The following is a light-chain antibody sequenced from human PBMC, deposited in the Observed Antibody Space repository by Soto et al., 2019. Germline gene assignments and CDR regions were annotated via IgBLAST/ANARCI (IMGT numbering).Light chain of an antibody. CDR1: SSDVGSYKL. CDR3: CSYAGSSTYV. J-gene: IGLJ1*01. Sequence: QSALTQPASVSGSPGQSITISCTGTSSDVGSYKLVSWYQQHPGKAPKVMIYEVSKRPSGVPNRFSGTKSGYTASLTISGLQAEDEADYYCCSYAGSSTYVFGTGTKVTVL. V-gene: IGLV2-23*02. CDR2: EVS.